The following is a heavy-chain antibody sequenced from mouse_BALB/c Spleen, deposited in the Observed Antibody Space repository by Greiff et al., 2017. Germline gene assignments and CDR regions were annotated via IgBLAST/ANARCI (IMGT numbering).Heavy chain of an antibody. V-gene: IGHV14-4*02. CDR2: IDPENGDT. CDR1: GFNIKDYY. D-gene: IGHD2-10*01. J-gene: IGHJ4*01. Sequence: EVQLQQSGAELVRSGASVKLSCTASGFNIKDYYMHWVKQRPEQGLEWIGWIDPENGDTEYAPKFQGKATLTADKSSSTAYMQLSSLTSEDSAVYYCARSYYGNYAGYAMDYWGQGTSVTVSS. CDR3: ARSYYGNYAGYAMDY.